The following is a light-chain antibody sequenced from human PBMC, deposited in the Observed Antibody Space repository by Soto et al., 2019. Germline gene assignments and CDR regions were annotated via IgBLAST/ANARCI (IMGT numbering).Light chain of an antibody. CDR3: HQYTSPPWT. J-gene: IGKJ1*01. Sequence: EIVLTQSPGTLSLYPGERATLSCRASQSVPGSYIAWFQQKPGQAPRLLIYGASSRAPAIPDRFSGSGSGTDFTLTISRLEPEDFAVYYCHQYTSPPWTLGQGTRVETK. CDR1: QSVPGSY. V-gene: IGKV3-20*01. CDR2: GAS.